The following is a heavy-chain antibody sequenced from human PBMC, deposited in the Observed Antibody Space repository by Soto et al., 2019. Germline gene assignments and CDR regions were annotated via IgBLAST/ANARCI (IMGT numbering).Heavy chain of an antibody. V-gene: IGHV4-34*01. J-gene: IGHJ4*02. CDR1: GGSFSGYY. D-gene: IGHD6-13*01. CDR2: INHSGST. CDR3: ARRQSSSWYGL. Sequence: SETLSLTCAVYGGSFSGYYWSWIRQPPGKGLEWIGEINHSGSTNYNPSLKSRVTISVDTSKNQFSLKLSSVTAADTAVYYCARRQSSSWYGLWGQGTLVTVSS.